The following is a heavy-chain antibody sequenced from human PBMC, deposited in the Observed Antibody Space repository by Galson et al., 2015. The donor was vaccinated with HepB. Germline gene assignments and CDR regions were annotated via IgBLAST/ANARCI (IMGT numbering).Heavy chain of an antibody. CDR3: ATSGASSSSEYYYYYYMDV. J-gene: IGHJ6*03. CDR2: FDPEDGET. Sequence: SVKVSCKVSGYTLTELSMHWVRQAPGKGLEWMGGFDPEDGETIYAQKFQGRVTMTEDTSTDTAYMELSSLRSGDTAVYYCATSGASSSSEYYYYYYMDVWGKGTTVTVSS. D-gene: IGHD6-6*01. CDR1: GYTLTELS. V-gene: IGHV1-24*01.